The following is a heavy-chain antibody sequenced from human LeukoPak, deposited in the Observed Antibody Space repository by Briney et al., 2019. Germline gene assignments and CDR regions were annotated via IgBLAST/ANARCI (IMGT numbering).Heavy chain of an antibody. V-gene: IGHV5-51*01. CDR3: ARQGPVAGTFYYGMDV. CDR2: IYPADSDI. Sequence: GESLKISCKGSGYSINNYWIGWVRQMPGKGLEWMGIIYPADSDIRYSPSFQGQVTISADKSISTAYLQWSSLKASDTAMYYCARQGPVAGTFYYGMDVWGQGTTVTVPS. CDR1: GYSINNYW. D-gene: IGHD6-19*01. J-gene: IGHJ6*02.